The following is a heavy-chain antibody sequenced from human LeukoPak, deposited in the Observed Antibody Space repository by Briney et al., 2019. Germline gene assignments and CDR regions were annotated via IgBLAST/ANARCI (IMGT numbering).Heavy chain of an antibody. CDR3: ARDLKYYDSSGYYY. CDR1: GYTFTSYG. J-gene: IGHJ4*02. Sequence: ASVTVSCKASGYTFTSYGISWVRQAPGQGLEWMGWISAYNGNTNYAQKLQGRVTMTTDTSTSTAYMELRSLRSDDTAVYYCARDLKYYDSSGYYYWGQGTLVTVSS. D-gene: IGHD3-22*01. V-gene: IGHV1-18*01. CDR2: ISAYNGNT.